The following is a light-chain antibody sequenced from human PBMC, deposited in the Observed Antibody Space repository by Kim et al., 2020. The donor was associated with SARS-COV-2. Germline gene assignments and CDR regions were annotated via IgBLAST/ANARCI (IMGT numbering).Light chain of an antibody. Sequence: LAASGGDRVTFTCRADQDSNNYLNWYQHTPGKVPKLLISDASNLEKGVPSRFSGSGSGTHFTLTISGLQPEDVGTYYCHQYDDFTFGGGTKVDIK. CDR3: HQYDDFT. CDR1: QDSNNY. CDR2: DAS. V-gene: IGKV1-33*01. J-gene: IGKJ4*01.